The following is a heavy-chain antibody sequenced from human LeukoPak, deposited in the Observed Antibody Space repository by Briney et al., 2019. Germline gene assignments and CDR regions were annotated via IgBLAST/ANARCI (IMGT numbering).Heavy chain of an antibody. Sequence: TGGSLRLSCAASGFTVSSNYMSWVRQAPGKGLEWVSVIYSGGSTYYADSVKGRFTISRDNAKNSLYLQMNSLRAEDTAVYYCARYSYGLYYYYYYGMDVWGQGTTVTVSS. CDR2: IYSGGST. CDR1: GFTVSSNY. D-gene: IGHD5-18*01. CDR3: ARYSYGLYYYYYYGMDV. V-gene: IGHV3-53*01. J-gene: IGHJ6*02.